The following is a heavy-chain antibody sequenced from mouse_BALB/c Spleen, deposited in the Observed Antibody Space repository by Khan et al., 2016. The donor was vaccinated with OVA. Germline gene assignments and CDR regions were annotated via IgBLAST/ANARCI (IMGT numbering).Heavy chain of an antibody. CDR2: IDPFSGGT. D-gene: IGHD2-13*01. V-gene: IGHV1S135*01. Sequence: VQLKQSGPELMKPGASVKISCKASGYSFTSYYIHWVMQSPGKSLEWIGYIDPFSGGTTYNQKFKGKATLTVDKSSSTAYIHLSSLTSEDSAVYYCTRHGDVAWFTYWGQGTLVTVSA. CDR3: TRHGDVAWFTY. CDR1: GYSFTSYY. J-gene: IGHJ3*01.